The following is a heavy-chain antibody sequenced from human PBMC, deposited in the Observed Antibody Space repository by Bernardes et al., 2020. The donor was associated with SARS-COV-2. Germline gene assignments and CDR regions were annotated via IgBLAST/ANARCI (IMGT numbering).Heavy chain of an antibody. CDR3: AGNLQGFIVVATRGFWYYGMDV. CDR1: GSFISSYA. J-gene: IGHJ6*02. V-gene: IGHV3-23*01. D-gene: IGHD1-26*01. Sequence: GGSLRLFFPATGSFISSYAMSWVRQAPGKGLEWVSAISGSGGSTYYADSVTGRFTISRDNSKNTPYLQMNSMRAEDTAVYYCAGNLQGFIVVATRGFWYYGMDVWGQGTTVTVSS. CDR2: ISGSGGST.